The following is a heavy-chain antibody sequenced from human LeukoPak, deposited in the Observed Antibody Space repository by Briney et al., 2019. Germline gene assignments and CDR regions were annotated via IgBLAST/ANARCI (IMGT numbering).Heavy chain of an antibody. D-gene: IGHD6-13*01. CDR2: ITSYNGNT. J-gene: IGHJ4*02. CDR3: ARVYSNSWYHLDY. Sequence: GASVKVSCKASGYTFTNYGISWVRQAPGQGLEWMGWITSYNGNTNYAQNLQGRVTMTTDTSTSTAYMELRSLRSDDTAVYYCARVYSNSWYHLDYWGQGTLVTVSS. V-gene: IGHV1-18*01. CDR1: GYTFTNYG.